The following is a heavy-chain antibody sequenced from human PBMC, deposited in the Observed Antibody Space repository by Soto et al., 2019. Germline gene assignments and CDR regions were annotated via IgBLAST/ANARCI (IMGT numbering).Heavy chain of an antibody. CDR3: ATWHEREHAYDV. J-gene: IGHJ3*01. Sequence: DVQLVESGGGWMQPGESLRLSCAASGLTVSGKKYVAWVRQAPGKGLEWVSALYDVDGSFYADSVKGRFTASSDSSKTTVYLQMNGLRPDDTAVYYCATWHEREHAYDVWGQGTTVTVSS. CDR1: GLTVSGKKY. V-gene: IGHV3-53*01. CDR2: LYDVDGS. D-gene: IGHD1-1*01.